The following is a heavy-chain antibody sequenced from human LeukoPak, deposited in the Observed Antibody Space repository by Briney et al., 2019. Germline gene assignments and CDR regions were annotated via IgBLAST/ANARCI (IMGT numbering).Heavy chain of an antibody. CDR2: IIPILGIA. J-gene: IGHJ4*02. CDR1: GGTFSSYA. CDR3: ARGSVAAAGTDGSDY. Sequence: SVKVSCKASGGTFSSYAISWVRQAPGQGLEWMGRIIPILGIANYAQKFQGRVTITADKSTSTAYMELSSLRSEDTAVYYCARGSVAAAGTDGSDYWGQGTLVTVSS. D-gene: IGHD6-13*01. V-gene: IGHV1-69*04.